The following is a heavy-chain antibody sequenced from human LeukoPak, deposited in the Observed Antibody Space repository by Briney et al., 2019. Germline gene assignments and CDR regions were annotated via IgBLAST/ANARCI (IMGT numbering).Heavy chain of an antibody. CDR2: IYYSGST. J-gene: IGHJ5*02. CDR3: ARDLNYYGSGGGFDP. V-gene: IGHV4-31*03. CDR1: GGSISSGGYY. D-gene: IGHD3-10*01. Sequence: PSETLCLTCTVSGGSISSGGYYWSWIRQHPGKGLEWIGYIYYSGSTYYNPSLKSRVTISVDTSKNQFSLKLSSVTAADTAVYYCARDLNYYGSGGGFDPWGQGTLVTVSS.